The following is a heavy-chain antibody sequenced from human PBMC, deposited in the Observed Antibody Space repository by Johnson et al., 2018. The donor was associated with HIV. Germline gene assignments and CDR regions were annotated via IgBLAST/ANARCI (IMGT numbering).Heavy chain of an antibody. V-gene: IGHV3-30*14. J-gene: IGHJ3*02. Sequence: QVQLLESGGGVVQPGRSLRLSCAASGFTFSSYAMHWVRQAPGKGLEWVAVISYDGSNKYYADSVKGRFTISRDNSKNTLYLQMNSLRAEDTTVYYCARLPIWGQGTMVTVSS. CDR2: ISYDGSNK. CDR1: GFTFSSYA. CDR3: ARLPI.